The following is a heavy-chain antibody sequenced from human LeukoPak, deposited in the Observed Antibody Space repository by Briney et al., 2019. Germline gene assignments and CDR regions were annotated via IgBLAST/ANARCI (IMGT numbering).Heavy chain of an antibody. Sequence: SVKVSCKASGGTFSSYAISWVRQAPGQGLEWMGGIIPIFGTANYAQKFRGRATITADESTSTAYMELSSLRSEDTAVYYCARIRDGYNPMYYFDYWGQGTLVTVSS. V-gene: IGHV1-69*01. J-gene: IGHJ4*02. CDR3: ARIRDGYNPMYYFDY. CDR1: GGTFSSYA. D-gene: IGHD5-24*01. CDR2: IIPIFGTA.